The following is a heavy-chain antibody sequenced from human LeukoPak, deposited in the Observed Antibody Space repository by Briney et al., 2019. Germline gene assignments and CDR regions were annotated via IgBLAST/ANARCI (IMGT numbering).Heavy chain of an antibody. Sequence: SETLSLTCTVSGGSISSSGYYWGWIRQPPGKGLEWIASIDYSGSTYYNPSLKSRVTISVDTSKNQLSLKLSSLTAADTAVYYCARHEYSGSYYGLSWFDPWGQGTLVTASS. CDR1: GGSISSSGYY. J-gene: IGHJ5*02. CDR3: ARHEYSGSYYGLSWFDP. D-gene: IGHD1-26*01. CDR2: IDYSGST. V-gene: IGHV4-39*01.